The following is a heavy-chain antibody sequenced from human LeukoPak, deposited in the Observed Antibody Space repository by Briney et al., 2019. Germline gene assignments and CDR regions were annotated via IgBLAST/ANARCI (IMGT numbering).Heavy chain of an antibody. CDR2: IYQSGST. J-gene: IGHJ4*02. CDR1: GGSISSSSYY. CDR3: ARLELWVDY. V-gene: IGHV4-39*01. D-gene: IGHD5-18*01. Sequence: SQTLSLTCTVSGGSISSSSYYWGWIRQPPGKGLEWIGSIYQSGSTYYNPSLKSRVTISVDTSKNQFSLKLSSVTAADTAVYYCARLELWVDYWGQGTLVTVSS.